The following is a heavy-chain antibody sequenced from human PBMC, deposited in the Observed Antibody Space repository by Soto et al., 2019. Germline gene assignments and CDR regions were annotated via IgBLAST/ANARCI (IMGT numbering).Heavy chain of an antibody. J-gene: IGHJ6*02. CDR3: ARGIQLWAALRRYYYGMDV. CDR1: GGTFSSYA. V-gene: IGHV1-69*13. CDR2: IIPIFGTA. D-gene: IGHD5-18*01. Sequence: SVKVSCKASGGTFSSYAISWVRQAPGQGREWMGGIIPIFGTANYAQKFQGRVTITADESTSTAYMELSSLRSEDTAVYYCARGIQLWAALRRYYYGMDVWGQGXTVTVYS.